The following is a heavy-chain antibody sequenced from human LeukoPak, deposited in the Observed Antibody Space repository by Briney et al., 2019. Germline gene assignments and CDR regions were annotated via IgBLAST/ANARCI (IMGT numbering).Heavy chain of an antibody. CDR2: IVVGSGNT. CDR1: GFTFTSSA. V-gene: IGHV1-58*02. CDR3: AAVAMVRGVREVDY. J-gene: IGHJ4*02. D-gene: IGHD3-10*01. Sequence: ASVKVSCKASGFTFTSSAMQWVRQARGQRLEWIGWIVVGSGNTNYAQKFQERVTITRDMSTSTAYMELSSLRSEDTAVYYCAAVAMVRGVREVDYWGQGTLVTVSS.